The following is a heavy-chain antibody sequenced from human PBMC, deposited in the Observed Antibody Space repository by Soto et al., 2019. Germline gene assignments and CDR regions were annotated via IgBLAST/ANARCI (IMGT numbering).Heavy chain of an antibody. Sequence: SETLSLTCAVSSGSISSSNWWSWVRQPPGKGLEWIGEIYHSGSTNYNPSLKSRVTISVDKSKNQFSLKLSSVTAADTAVYYCARGVAARAFSYYFDYWGQGTLVTVSS. V-gene: IGHV4-4*02. J-gene: IGHJ4*02. D-gene: IGHD6-6*01. CDR1: SGSISSSNW. CDR3: ARGVAARAFSYYFDY. CDR2: IYHSGST.